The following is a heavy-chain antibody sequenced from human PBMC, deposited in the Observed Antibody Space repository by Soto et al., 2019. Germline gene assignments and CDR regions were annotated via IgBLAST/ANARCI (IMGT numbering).Heavy chain of an antibody. J-gene: IGHJ5*02. CDR1: GYTFTSYG. Sequence: ASVKVSCKASGYTFTSYGISWVRQAPGQGLERMGWISAYNGNTNYAQKLQGRVTMTTDTSTSTAYMELRSLRSDDTAVYYCARDPLRPSVDIVVVPAAGWFDPWGQGTLVTVSS. CDR3: ARDPLRPSVDIVVVPAAGWFDP. V-gene: IGHV1-18*01. CDR2: ISAYNGNT. D-gene: IGHD2-2*03.